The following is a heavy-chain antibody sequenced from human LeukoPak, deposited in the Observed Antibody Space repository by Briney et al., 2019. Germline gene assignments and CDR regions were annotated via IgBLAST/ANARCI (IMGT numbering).Heavy chain of an antibody. CDR1: GFSLSTSGVG. Sequence: SGRTLVNPTQTVTLTCTFSGFSLSTSGVGVGWIRQPPGKALEWLALIYWNDDNRYSPSLKSRLTITKDTSKNQVVHTITNMDPVDTATYYCAPHDFWSGYNTWGQGTLVTVSS. J-gene: IGHJ5*02. D-gene: IGHD3-3*01. CDR3: APHDFWSGYNT. V-gene: IGHV2-5*01. CDR2: IYWNDDN.